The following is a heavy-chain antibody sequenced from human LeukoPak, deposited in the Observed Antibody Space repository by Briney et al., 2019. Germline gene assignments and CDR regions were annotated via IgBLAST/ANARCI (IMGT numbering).Heavy chain of an antibody. V-gene: IGHV4-59*01. Sequence: SETLSLTCTVSGGSISGYYWSWIRQPPGKGLEWIGYIFYSGSTNYNPSLKSRVTISVDTSKNQFSLKLSSVTAADTAVYYCARAPAGRYFDWLVDYWGQGTLVTVSS. CDR1: GGSISGYY. CDR2: IFYSGST. CDR3: ARAPAGRYFDWLVDY. D-gene: IGHD3-9*01. J-gene: IGHJ4*02.